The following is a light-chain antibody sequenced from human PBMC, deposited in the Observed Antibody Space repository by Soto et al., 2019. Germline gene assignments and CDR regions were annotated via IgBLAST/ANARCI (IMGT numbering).Light chain of an antibody. CDR3: QQRSGWYT. CDR1: QSVSSY. CDR2: DAS. Sequence: DIVLTQSPATLSLSPGERATLSCRASQSVSSYLAWYQQKPGQAPRLLIYDASNRATGIPARFSGSGSGTDFTLTISILEPEDFAIYYCQQRSGWYTFGQGTKLEIK. V-gene: IGKV3-11*01. J-gene: IGKJ2*01.